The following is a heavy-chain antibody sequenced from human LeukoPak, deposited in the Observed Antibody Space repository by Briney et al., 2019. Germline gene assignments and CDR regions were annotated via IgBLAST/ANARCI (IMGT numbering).Heavy chain of an antibody. J-gene: IGHJ5*02. CDR1: GGSFSGYY. CDR3: ANTRFGVVTDFDH. CDR2: INHSGST. Sequence: SETLSLTCAVYGGSFSGYYWSWIRQPPGKGLEWIGEINHSGSTNYNPSLKSRVTISVDTSKNQFSLKLSSVTAADTAVYYCANTRFGVVTDFDHWGQGTLVTVSS. V-gene: IGHV4-34*01. D-gene: IGHD3-3*01.